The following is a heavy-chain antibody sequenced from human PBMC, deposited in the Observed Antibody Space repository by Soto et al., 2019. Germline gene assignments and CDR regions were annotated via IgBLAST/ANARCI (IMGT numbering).Heavy chain of an antibody. CDR3: ARDFVNYGMDV. CDR2: VSSSGSTT. CDR1: GFTFSSYE. D-gene: IGHD2-21*01. V-gene: IGHV3-48*03. J-gene: IGHJ6*02. Sequence: EVQLVESGGGLVQPGRSLRLSCAASGFTFSSYELNWVRQAPGKGPEWVSYVSSSGSTTHYADSVKGRFTISRDNTKNSLSLQMNSLRAEDTAVYYCARDFVNYGMDVWGQGTTVTVSS.